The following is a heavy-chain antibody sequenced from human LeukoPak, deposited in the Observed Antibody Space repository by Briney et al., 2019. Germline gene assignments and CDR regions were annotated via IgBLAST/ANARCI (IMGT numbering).Heavy chain of an antibody. CDR1: GYTFTGYY. V-gene: IGHV1-2*04. J-gene: IGHJ4*02. Sequence: ASVKVSCKASGYTFTGYYMHWVRQAPGQGLEWMGWINPNSGGTNYAQKFQGWVTMTRDTSISTAYMELSRLRSDDTAVYYCARDLSGSSWTFDYWGQGTLVTVFS. CDR2: INPNSGGT. D-gene: IGHD6-13*01. CDR3: ARDLSGSSWTFDY.